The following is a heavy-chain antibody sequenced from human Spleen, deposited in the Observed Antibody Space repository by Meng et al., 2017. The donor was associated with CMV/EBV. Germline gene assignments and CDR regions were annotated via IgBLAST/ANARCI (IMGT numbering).Heavy chain of an antibody. Sequence: GESLKISCTTSGFTFSTYAVSWVRQAPGKGLEWVSGIIGSTGSKYYADSVKGRFTISRDNAKNSLYLQMNSLRAEDTAVYYCARDPDGYTPDYWGQGTLVTVSS. CDR1: GFTFSTYA. CDR2: IIGSTGSK. V-gene: IGHV3-23*01. J-gene: IGHJ4*02. D-gene: IGHD5-24*01. CDR3: ARDPDGYTPDY.